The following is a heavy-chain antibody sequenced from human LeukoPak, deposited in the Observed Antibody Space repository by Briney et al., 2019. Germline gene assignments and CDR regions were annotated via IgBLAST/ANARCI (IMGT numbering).Heavy chain of an antibody. CDR1: GFTFSSYG. CDR2: ISYDGSNK. D-gene: IGHD3-10*01. V-gene: IGHV3-30*18. J-gene: IGHJ4*02. Sequence: GGSLRLSCAASGFTFSSYGMHWVRQAPGKGLEWVAVISYDGSNKYFADSVKGRFTISRDNSKNTLYLQMSSLRAEDTAVYYCAKDAGITMVRGVIDYWGQGTLVTVSS. CDR3: AKDAGITMVRGVIDY.